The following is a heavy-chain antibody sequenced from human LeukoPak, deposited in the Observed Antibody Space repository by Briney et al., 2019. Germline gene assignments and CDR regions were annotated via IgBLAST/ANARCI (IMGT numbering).Heavy chain of an antibody. CDR3: ARGASGSSYN. V-gene: IGHV3-43*02. Sequence: GGSLRLSCAASGFTFDDYAMHWVRQAPGKGLEWVSLISGDGGSTYYADSVKGRFTISRDNSKNSLYLQMNSLRVEDTAVYYCARGASGSSYNWGQGILVTVSS. CDR1: GFTFDDYA. J-gene: IGHJ4*02. D-gene: IGHD3-10*01. CDR2: ISGDGGST.